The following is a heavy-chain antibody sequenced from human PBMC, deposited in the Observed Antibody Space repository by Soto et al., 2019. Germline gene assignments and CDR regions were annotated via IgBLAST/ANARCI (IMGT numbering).Heavy chain of an antibody. CDR1: GYTLTELS. CDR2: FDPEDGET. D-gene: IGHD2-2*01. V-gene: IGHV1-24*01. CDR3: ATVGCSSTSCYAGIEGVNWFDP. Sequence: ASVKVSCKVSGYTLTELSMHWVRQAPGKGLEWMGGFDPEDGETIYAQKFQGRVTMTEDTSTDTAYMELSSLRSEDTAVYCCATVGCSSTSCYAGIEGVNWFDPWGQGTLVT. J-gene: IGHJ5*02.